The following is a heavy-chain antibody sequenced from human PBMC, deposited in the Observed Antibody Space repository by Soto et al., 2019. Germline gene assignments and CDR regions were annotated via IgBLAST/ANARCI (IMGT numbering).Heavy chain of an antibody. J-gene: IGHJ4*02. Sequence: QVQLVQSGAEVKKPGSSVKVSCKASGGTFSSYAISWVRQAPGQGLEWMGGIIPIFGTANYAQKFQGRVTITADESTGTAYLELSSLRSEDTAVYHCARSPPYSSSWYGPWGYFAYWGQGTLVSVSS. CDR2: IIPIFGTA. V-gene: IGHV1-69*01. D-gene: IGHD6-13*01. CDR1: GGTFSSYA. CDR3: ARSPPYSSSWYGPWGYFAY.